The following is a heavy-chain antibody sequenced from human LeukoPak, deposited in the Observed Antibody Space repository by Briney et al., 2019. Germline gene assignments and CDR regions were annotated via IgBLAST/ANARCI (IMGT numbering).Heavy chain of an antibody. CDR1: GYTFTSYY. V-gene: IGHV1-46*01. J-gene: IGHJ5*02. CDR3: ARDNSVGGTAWWFDP. Sequence: GASVKVSCKASGYTFTSYYMHWVRQAPGQGLEWMGLINPSGSGTSYAQKFQGRLSLTRDMSTSTDYMELSSLRSEDTAVYYCARDNSVGGTAWWFDPWGQGTLVTVSS. CDR2: INPSGSGT. D-gene: IGHD1-26*01.